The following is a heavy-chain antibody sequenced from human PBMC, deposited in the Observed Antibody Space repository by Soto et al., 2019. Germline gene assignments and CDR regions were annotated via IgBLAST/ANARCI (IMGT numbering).Heavy chain of an antibody. CDR1: GYTFTSYV. CDR3: ARNLGGHRDS. V-gene: IGHV1-3*01. Sequence: GASVKVSCKASGYTFTSYVIHWVRQAPGQRREWMGWINAANGDTKYSPKFQGRVTINPDTSENQFTLQLISMTPEDTAVYYCARNLGGHRDSWGQGTLVTVSS. J-gene: IGHJ4*02. CDR2: INAANGDT. D-gene: IGHD3-16*01.